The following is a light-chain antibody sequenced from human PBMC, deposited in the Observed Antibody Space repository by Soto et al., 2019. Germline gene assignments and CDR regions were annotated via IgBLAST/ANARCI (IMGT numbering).Light chain of an antibody. Sequence: EIVLTQSPATLSLSPGERGTLSCRASQGISTYLAWYRQKPGQAPRLLIYDASNRATGIPARFSGSGSGTNFTLTISSLEPEDFAVYYCQQRSNWPLFTFGPGTKVDIK. CDR3: QQRSNWPLFT. V-gene: IGKV3-11*01. J-gene: IGKJ3*01. CDR1: QGISTY. CDR2: DAS.